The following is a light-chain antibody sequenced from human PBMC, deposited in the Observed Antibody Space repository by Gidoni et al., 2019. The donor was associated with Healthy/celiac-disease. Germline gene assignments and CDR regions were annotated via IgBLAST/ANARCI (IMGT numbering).Light chain of an antibody. J-gene: IGLJ1*01. Sequence: QSALTPPRSASGAPGQSVTISCTGTSSDVGGYNYVSWYQQHPGKAPKLMIYDVSKRPSGVPDRFSGSKSGNTASLTISGLQAEDEADYYCCSYAGSYYVFGTGTKVTVL. CDR3: CSYAGSYYV. CDR1: SSDVGGYNY. V-gene: IGLV2-11*01. CDR2: DVS.